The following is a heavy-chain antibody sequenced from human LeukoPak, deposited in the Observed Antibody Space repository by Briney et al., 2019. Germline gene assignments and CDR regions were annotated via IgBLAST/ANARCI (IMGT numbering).Heavy chain of an antibody. V-gene: IGHV3-53*01. CDR1: GFTVSNNY. D-gene: IGHD6-13*01. CDR3: ARSLDGIAASSDY. J-gene: IGHJ4*02. Sequence: WGSLRLSCAASGFTVSNNYMSWVRQAPGKGLEWVSVIYSGGSTYYPDSVKGRFTISRDNSKNTLYLQMNSLRAEDTAVYYCARSLDGIAASSDYWGQDPRDPVSS. CDR2: IYSGGST.